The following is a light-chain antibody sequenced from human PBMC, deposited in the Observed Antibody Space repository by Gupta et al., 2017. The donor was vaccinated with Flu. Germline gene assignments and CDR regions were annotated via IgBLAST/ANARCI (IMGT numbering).Light chain of an antibody. J-gene: IGLJ3*02. CDR2: RND. V-gene: IGLV1-47*01. Sequence: QSVLTQPPSASGTPVQRVTISCSGSSSNIGSNFVYWYQQFPGTAPKLLIHRNDQRPSGVPDRIAGYTACNSESHDNRTLRYKEDADDVDSYWDASNSTNGVFGGGTKLTVL. CDR1: SSNIGSNF. CDR3: SYWDASNSTNGV.